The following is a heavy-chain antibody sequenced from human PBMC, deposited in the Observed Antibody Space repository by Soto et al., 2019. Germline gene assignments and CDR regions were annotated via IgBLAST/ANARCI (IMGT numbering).Heavy chain of an antibody. CDR2: INHSGST. V-gene: IGHV4-34*01. CDR3: ARVVRGRITMVRGVIVYFDY. J-gene: IGHJ4*02. D-gene: IGHD3-10*01. Sequence: SETLSLTCAVYGGSFSGYYWSWIRQPPGKGLEWIGEINHSGSTNYNPSLKSRVTISVDTSKNQFSLKLSSVTAADTAVYYCARVVRGRITMVRGVIVYFDYWGQGTLVTVSS. CDR1: GGSFSGYY.